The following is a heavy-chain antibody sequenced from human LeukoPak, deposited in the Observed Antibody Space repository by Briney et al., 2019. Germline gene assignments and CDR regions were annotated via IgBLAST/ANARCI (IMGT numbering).Heavy chain of an antibody. CDR3: AKLGVSFDI. Sequence: GGSLRLSCAASGFTFDNYAMRWVRQAPGKGLEWVSYISWNSGLKGYADSVKGRFTISRDNAKNSLVLQMNSLTTEGTALYYCAKLGVSFDIWGQGTMVVVSS. CDR2: ISWNSGLK. D-gene: IGHD2-8*01. V-gene: IGHV3-9*01. J-gene: IGHJ3*02. CDR1: GFTFDNYA.